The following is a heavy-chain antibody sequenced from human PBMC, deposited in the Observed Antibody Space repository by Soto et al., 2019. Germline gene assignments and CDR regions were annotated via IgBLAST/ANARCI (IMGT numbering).Heavy chain of an antibody. CDR2: IYYSGST. V-gene: IGHV4-61*01. J-gene: IGHJ4*02. Sequence: XETLSLTCAVAGCSVTSGNYYWSWIRQPPGKGLEWIGHIYYSGSTNYNPSLKSRVTISVDASKNQFSLKLSSVTAADTAIYYCARGPVVTPFVDYWGQGPLVTVSS. D-gene: IGHD2-21*02. CDR3: ARGPVVTPFVDY. CDR1: GCSVTSGNYY.